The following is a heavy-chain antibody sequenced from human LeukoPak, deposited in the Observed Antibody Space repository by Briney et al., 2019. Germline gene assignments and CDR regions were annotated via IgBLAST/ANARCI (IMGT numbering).Heavy chain of an antibody. V-gene: IGHV3-23*01. D-gene: IGHD3-22*01. CDR3: AKGNYYERDAFDI. CDR1: GFTFSSYA. J-gene: IGHJ3*02. Sequence: GASLRLSCAASGFTFSSYAMSWVRQAPGKGLEWVSSISGSGGSTHYADSVKGRFTISRGNSKNTLYLQMNSLRAEDTAVYYCAKGNYYERDAFDIWGQGTMVTVSS. CDR2: ISGSGGST.